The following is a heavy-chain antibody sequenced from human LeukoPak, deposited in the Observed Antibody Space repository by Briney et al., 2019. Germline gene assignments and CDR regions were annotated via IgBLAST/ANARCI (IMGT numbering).Heavy chain of an antibody. CDR2: INWNGSST. V-gene: IGHV3-20*04. D-gene: IGHD2-2*01. J-gene: IGHJ4*02. Sequence: PGGSLRLSCAASGFTYDDYGMSWVRQAPGKGLEWVSGINWNGSSTGYADSMKGRFTISRDNAKNSLYLQMNSLRAENTALYYCARFIVVVPAAIPAPDYWGQGTLVTVSS. CDR1: GFTYDDYG. CDR3: ARFIVVVPAAIPAPDY.